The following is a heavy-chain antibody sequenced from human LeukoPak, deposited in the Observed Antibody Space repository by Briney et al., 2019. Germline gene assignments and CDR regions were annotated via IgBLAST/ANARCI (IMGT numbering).Heavy chain of an antibody. Sequence: GGSLRLSCAASGFTLSNGWMNWVRQAPGKGLEWVSSISSSSSYIYYADSVKGRFTISRDNAKNSLYLQMNSLRAEDTAVYYCAREEGSFDWWGQGTLVTVSS. CDR3: AREEGSFDW. CDR1: GFTLSNGW. CDR2: ISSSSSYI. J-gene: IGHJ4*02. V-gene: IGHV3-21*01.